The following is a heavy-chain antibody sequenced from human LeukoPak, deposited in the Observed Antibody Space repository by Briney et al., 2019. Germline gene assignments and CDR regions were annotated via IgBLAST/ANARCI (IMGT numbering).Heavy chain of an antibody. D-gene: IGHD3-10*01. J-gene: IGHJ4*02. V-gene: IGHV4-34*01. CDR1: GVSFSGYY. CDR3: ARDSYYYGSDRYRNFDY. Sequence: PSETLSLTCAVYGVSFSGYYWSWIRQPPGKGLEWIGEINHSGSTNYNPSLKSRVTISVDTSKNQFSLKLSSVTAADTAVYYCARDSYYYGSDRYRNFDYWGQGTLVTVSS. CDR2: INHSGST.